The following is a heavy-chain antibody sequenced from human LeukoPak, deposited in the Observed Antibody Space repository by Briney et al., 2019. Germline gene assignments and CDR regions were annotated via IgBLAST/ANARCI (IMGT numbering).Heavy chain of an antibody. CDR2: IHYSGYT. Sequence: SESLSLTCAVSGGSISNYYCSWVRQPPGKGLEWLGYIHYSGYTNYSPSLKSRATISVDTSKNQFSLNLSSVTAADTAVYYCARHWGSDWYFDLWGRGTLVTASS. D-gene: IGHD7-27*01. CDR3: ARHWGSDWYFDL. V-gene: IGHV4-59*01. J-gene: IGHJ2*01. CDR1: GGSISNYY.